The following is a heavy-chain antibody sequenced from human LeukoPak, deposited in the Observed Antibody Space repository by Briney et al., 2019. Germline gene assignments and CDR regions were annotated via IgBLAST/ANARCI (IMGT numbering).Heavy chain of an antibody. CDR2: IKTDGSEK. J-gene: IGHJ2*01. CDR3: ARVGDSSGWHWYFDL. V-gene: IGHV3-7*01. Sequence: GGSLRLSCEGSGFTFSNYWMGWVRQAPGKGLQWVANIKTDGSEKYYADSVKGRFTISRDNSKNTLYLQMNSLRAEDTAVYYCARVGDSSGWHWYFDLWGRGTLVTVSS. CDR1: GFTFSNYW. D-gene: IGHD6-19*01.